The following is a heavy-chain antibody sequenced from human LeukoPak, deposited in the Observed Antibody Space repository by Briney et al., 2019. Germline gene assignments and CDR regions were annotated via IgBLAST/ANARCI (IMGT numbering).Heavy chain of an antibody. CDR1: GYTFTSYG. J-gene: IGHJ3*02. CDR2: ISAYNGNT. CDR3: ARVGYYPDNDAFDI. D-gene: IGHD2/OR15-2a*01. V-gene: IGHV1-18*01. Sequence: ASVKVSCKASGYTFTSYGISWVRQAPGQGLEWMGWISAYNGNTNYAQKLQGRVTMTTDTSASTAYMELRSLRSDDTAVYYCARVGYYPDNDAFDIWGQGTMVTVSS.